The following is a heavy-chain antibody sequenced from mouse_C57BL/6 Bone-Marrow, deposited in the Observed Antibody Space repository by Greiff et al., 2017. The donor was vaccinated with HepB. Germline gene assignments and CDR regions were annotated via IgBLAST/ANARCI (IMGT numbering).Heavy chain of an antibody. CDR2: INPNNGGT. V-gene: IGHV1-18*01. J-gene: IGHJ3*01. Sequence: VQLKQSGPELVKPGASVKIPCKASGYTFTDYNMDWVKQSHGKSLEWIGDINPNNGGTIYNQKFKGKATLTVDKSSSTAYMELRSLTSEDTAVYYCARPYYDYDGFAYWGQGTLVTVSA. CDR3: ARPYYDYDGFAY. D-gene: IGHD2-4*01. CDR1: GYTFTDYN.